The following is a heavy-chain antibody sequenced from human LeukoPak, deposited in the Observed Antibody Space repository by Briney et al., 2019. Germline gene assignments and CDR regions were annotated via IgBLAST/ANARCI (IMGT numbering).Heavy chain of an antibody. CDR1: GGTFSSYA. V-gene: IGHV1-69*13. CDR3: ARWTQDCSSTSCYGGEYNWFDP. D-gene: IGHD2-2*01. Sequence: SVKVSFKASGGTFSSYAISWVRQAPGQGLEWMGGIIPIFGTANYAQKFQGRVTITADESTSTAYMELSSLRSEDTAVYYCARWTQDCSSTSCYGGEYNWFDPWGQGTLVTVSS. J-gene: IGHJ5*02. CDR2: IIPIFGTA.